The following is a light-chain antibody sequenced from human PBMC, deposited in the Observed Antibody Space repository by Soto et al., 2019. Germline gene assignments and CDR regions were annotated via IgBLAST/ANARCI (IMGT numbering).Light chain of an antibody. CDR1: QSVSRTY. V-gene: IGKV3-20*01. J-gene: IGKJ1*01. CDR3: QQYGRSGT. CDR2: ATS. Sequence: EIGLTQSPGTLSLSPGERSTRSCRASQSVSRTYLAWYQQKPVQAPRLLIYATSSRATGIPDRFSGSGSGTDFTLTISRLEPEDFAVYYCQQYGRSGTFGQGTKV.